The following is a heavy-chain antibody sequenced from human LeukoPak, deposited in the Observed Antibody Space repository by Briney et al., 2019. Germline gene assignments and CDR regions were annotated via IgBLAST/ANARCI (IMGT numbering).Heavy chain of an antibody. D-gene: IGHD5-18*01. V-gene: IGHV1-69*06. CDR3: ARDRGGYGYGLPLAY. Sequence: ASVKVSCKASGGTFSSYAISWVRQAPGQGLEWMGGIIPIFGTANYAQKFQGRVTITADKSTSTAYMELSSLRSEDTAVYYCARDRGGYGYGLPLAYWGQGTLVTVSS. J-gene: IGHJ4*02. CDR1: GGTFSSYA. CDR2: IIPIFGTA.